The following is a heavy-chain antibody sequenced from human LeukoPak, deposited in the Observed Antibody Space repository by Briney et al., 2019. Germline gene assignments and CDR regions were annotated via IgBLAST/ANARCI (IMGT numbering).Heavy chain of an antibody. J-gene: IGHJ6*03. V-gene: IGHV3-23*01. D-gene: IGHD2-15*01. Sequence: PGGSLRLSCAASGFPFSTYAMTWVRQAPGKGLEWVSSISVSGGSTYYADPAKGRFTVSRYNSKNTLYLQMNSLRVEDTAVYYCANRGVGYFYMDLWGKGTTVTVSS. CDR2: ISVSGGST. CDR1: GFPFSTYA. CDR3: ANRGVGYFYMDL.